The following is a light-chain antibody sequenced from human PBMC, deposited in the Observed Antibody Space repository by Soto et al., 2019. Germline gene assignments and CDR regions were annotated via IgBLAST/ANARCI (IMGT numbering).Light chain of an antibody. J-gene: IGKJ2*01. CDR2: GAS. CDR1: QTVTGA. Sequence: EILMTQSPATLSVSPGERATLSCRASQTVTGALAWYQQKPGQAPRLLIYGASTRATGIPDRVSGSGSGKEFTLTISILQSEDFAVYYCQQYNDWPPYTFGQGTNVEIK. V-gene: IGKV3-15*01. CDR3: QQYNDWPPYT.